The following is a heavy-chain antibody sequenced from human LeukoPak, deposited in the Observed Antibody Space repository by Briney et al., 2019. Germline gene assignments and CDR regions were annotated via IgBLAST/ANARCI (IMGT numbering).Heavy chain of an antibody. J-gene: IGHJ4*02. CDR2: ISSSSSTI. D-gene: IGHD4/OR15-4a*01. Sequence: GGSLRLSCAASGFTFSSYSMNWVLQAPGKGLEWVSYISSSSSTIYYADSVKGRFTISRDNAKNSLYLQMNSLRAEDTAVYYCARESAVYFDYWGQGTLVTVSS. CDR3: ARESAVYFDY. CDR1: GFTFSSYS. V-gene: IGHV3-48*01.